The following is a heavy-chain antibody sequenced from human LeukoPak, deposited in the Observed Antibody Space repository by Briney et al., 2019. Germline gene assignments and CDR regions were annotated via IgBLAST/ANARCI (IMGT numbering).Heavy chain of an antibody. CDR3: ARAVSGYYGMDV. Sequence: GGSLRLSCAASGFIFSNSEMNWVRQAPGKGLERLSYIRSSGTAIFYADSVRGRFTVSRDNAKNSLYLQMNSLRAGDTAVYYCARAVSGYYGMDVWGQGTTVIVSS. CDR1: GFIFSNSE. D-gene: IGHD5/OR15-5a*01. CDR2: IRSSGTAI. J-gene: IGHJ6*02. V-gene: IGHV3-48*03.